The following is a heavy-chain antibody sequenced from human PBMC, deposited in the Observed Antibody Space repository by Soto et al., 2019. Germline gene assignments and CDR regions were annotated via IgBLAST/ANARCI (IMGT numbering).Heavy chain of an antibody. CDR1: GGTFSSDA. CDR3: ARDHPVGATDYFDY. J-gene: IGHJ4*02. CDR2: IIPIFGTA. D-gene: IGHD1-26*01. V-gene: IGHV1-69*13. Sequence: ASVKVSCKASGGTFSSDAISWMRQAPGQGLEWMGGIIPIFGTANYAQKFQGRVTITADESTSTAYMELSSLRSEDTAVYYCARDHPVGATDYFDYWGQGTLVTVSS.